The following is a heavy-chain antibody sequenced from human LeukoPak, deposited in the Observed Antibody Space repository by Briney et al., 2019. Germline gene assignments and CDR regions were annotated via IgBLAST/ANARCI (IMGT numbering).Heavy chain of an antibody. D-gene: IGHD3-22*01. CDR2: INAGNGNT. CDR1: GYTFTSYA. V-gene: IGHV1-3*01. CDR3: ARRYYDSSGYDY. Sequence: GASVKASCKASGYTFTSYAMHWVRQAPGQRLEWMGWINAGNGNTKYSQKFQGRVTITRDTSASTAYMELSSLRPEDTAVYYCARRYYDSSGYDYWGQGTLVTVSS. J-gene: IGHJ4*02.